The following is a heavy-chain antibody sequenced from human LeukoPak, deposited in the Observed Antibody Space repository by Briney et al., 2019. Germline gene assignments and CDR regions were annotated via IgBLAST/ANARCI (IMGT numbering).Heavy chain of an antibody. CDR2: IYYSGST. Sequence: PGGTLRLSCAASGFTFSNNGMSWIRQPPGKGLEWIGYIYYSGSTNYNPSLKSRVTISVDTSKNQFSLKLSSVTAADTAVYYCARAVAAAGWYFDYWGQGTLVTVSS. CDR3: ARAVAAAGWYFDY. V-gene: IGHV4-59*01. CDR1: GFTFSNNG. J-gene: IGHJ4*02. D-gene: IGHD6-13*01.